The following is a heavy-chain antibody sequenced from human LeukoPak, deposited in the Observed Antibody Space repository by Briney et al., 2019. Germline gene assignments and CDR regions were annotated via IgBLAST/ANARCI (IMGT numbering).Heavy chain of an antibody. CDR1: GGSFSGYY. V-gene: IGHV4-34*01. CDR3: ARSIFGGGFRLFDY. CDR2: INHSGST. D-gene: IGHD3-3*01. Sequence: SETLSLTCAVYGGSFSGYYWSWIRQPPGKGLEWIGEINHSGSTNYNPSLKSRVTISVDTSKNQFSLKLSSVTAADTAVYYCARSIFGGGFRLFDYWGQGTLVTVSS. J-gene: IGHJ4*02.